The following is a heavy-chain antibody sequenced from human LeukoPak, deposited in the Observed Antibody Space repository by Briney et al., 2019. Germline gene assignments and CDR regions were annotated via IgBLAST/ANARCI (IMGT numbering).Heavy chain of an antibody. V-gene: IGHV4-34*01. CDR1: GGSFSSYY. J-gene: IGHJ4*02. D-gene: IGHD5-18*01. CDR3: ARGRRWIQLWSYFDY. CDR2: INHSGST. Sequence: PSETLSLTCAVYGGSFSSYYWSWIRQPPGKGLEWIGEINHSGSTNYNPSLKSRVTISVDTSKNQFSLKLSSVTAADTAVYYCARGRRWIQLWSYFDYWGQGTLVTVSS.